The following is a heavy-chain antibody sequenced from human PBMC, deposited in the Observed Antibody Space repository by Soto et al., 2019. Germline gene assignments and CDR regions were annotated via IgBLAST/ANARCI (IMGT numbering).Heavy chain of an antibody. CDR3: AEGREGAFDY. J-gene: IGHJ4*02. CDR1: GFTFSSYA. D-gene: IGHD1-26*01. V-gene: IGHV3-23*01. CDR2: ISCSGDST. Sequence: EGQLLESGGGLVQPGWSLRLPCAASGFTFSSYAMSWVRQAPGQGLEWVSAISCSGDSTYYADSVKCRLTISRYQSKNTLSLQMNSLCAADTAVYYCAEGREGAFDYWGQGTLVIFSS.